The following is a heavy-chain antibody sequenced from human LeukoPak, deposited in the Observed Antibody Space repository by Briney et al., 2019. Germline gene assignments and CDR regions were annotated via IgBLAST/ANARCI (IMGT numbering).Heavy chain of an antibody. Sequence: PGGSLRLSCAASGFTFSTYVMHWVRQAPGKGLEWAAVISYDGDNKYYGDSVKGRLTISRDNSKNTLYLQMNSLRVEDTAVYYCARAVGYSYGYPMMDAWGQGTTVTVSS. CDR3: ARAVGYSYGYPMMDA. D-gene: IGHD5-18*01. CDR2: ISYDGDNK. CDR1: GFTFSTYV. J-gene: IGHJ6*02. V-gene: IGHV3-30*03.